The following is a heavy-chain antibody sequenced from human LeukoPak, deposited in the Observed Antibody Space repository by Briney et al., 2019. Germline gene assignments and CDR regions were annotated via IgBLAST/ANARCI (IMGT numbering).Heavy chain of an antibody. CDR3: ARVCSSTSCYDDAFDI. J-gene: IGHJ3*02. CDR1: GGSISSYY. V-gene: IGHV4-4*07. CDR2: IYTSGST. D-gene: IGHD2-2*01. Sequence: TETLSLTRTVSGGSISSYYWSWIRQPAGKGLEWIGRIYTSGSTNYNPSLKSRVTMSVDTSKDQFSLKLSSVTAADTAVYYCARVCSSTSCYDDAFDIWGQGTMVTVSS.